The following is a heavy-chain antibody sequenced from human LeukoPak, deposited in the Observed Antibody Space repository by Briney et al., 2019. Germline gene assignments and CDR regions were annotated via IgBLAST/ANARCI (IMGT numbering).Heavy chain of an antibody. D-gene: IGHD2-2*01. V-gene: IGHV3-74*01. Sequence: GGSLRLSCATSGFTFSSYWMHWVRQVPGRGLVWVSRVNGDGTSTSYADSVQGRFTISRDNAKNTLYLYMNSLRGDDTAIYFCVRSCSSGSCYGYKDYWGQGTLVTVSS. CDR1: GFTFSSYW. CDR3: VRSCSSGSCYGYKDY. CDR2: VNGDGTST. J-gene: IGHJ4*02.